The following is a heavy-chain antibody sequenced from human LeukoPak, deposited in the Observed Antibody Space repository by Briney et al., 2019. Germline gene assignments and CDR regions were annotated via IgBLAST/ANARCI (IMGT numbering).Heavy chain of an antibody. D-gene: IGHD6-13*01. J-gene: IGHJ5*02. V-gene: IGHV3-48*01. Sequence: GGSLRLSCAASGFTFSSQSMNWVRQAPGKGLEWVSFISSGSTTIYHADSVQGRFTISRDDAKNLLYLQMNSLRAEDTAVYYCARSGVTGSSWYHWGQGTLVTVSS. CDR1: GFTFSSQS. CDR2: ISSGSTTI. CDR3: ARSGVTGSSWYH.